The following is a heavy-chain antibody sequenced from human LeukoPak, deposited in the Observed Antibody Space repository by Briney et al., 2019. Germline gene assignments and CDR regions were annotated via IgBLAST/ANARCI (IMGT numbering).Heavy chain of an antibody. CDR1: GFTVSSNY. D-gene: IGHD6-19*01. V-gene: IGHV3-66*01. CDR2: IYSGGST. J-gene: IGHJ5*02. CDR3: ARDPLGPVAFIGWFDP. Sequence: GGSLRLSCAASGFTVSSNYMSWVRQAPGKGLEWVSVIYSGGSTYYADSVKGRFTISRDNSKNTLYLQMNSLRAEDTAVYYCARDPLGPVAFIGWFDPWGQGTLVTVSS.